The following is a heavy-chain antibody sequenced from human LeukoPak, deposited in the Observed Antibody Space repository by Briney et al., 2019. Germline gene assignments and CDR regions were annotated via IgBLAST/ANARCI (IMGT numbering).Heavy chain of an antibody. CDR2: ISDSGGST. V-gene: IGHV3-23*01. D-gene: IGHD6-13*01. CDR3: AGYSSSWQNWFDP. CDR1: GFTFSDYA. J-gene: IGHJ5*02. Sequence: GGSLRLSCAASGFTFSDYAMTWVRQAPGKGLQWVSLISDSGGSTYYADSVKGRFTVSRDNSKNTLYLQMNSLRAEDTAVYYCAGYSSSWQNWFDPWGQGTLVTVSS.